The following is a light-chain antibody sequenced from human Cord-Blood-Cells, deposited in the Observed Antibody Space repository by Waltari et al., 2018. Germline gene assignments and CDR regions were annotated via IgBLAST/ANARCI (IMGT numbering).Light chain of an antibody. CDR1: SSNIGSNS. CDR3: AAWDDSLSGPV. CDR2: RNN. Sequence: QSVLTQPPSASGTPGQRVTISCSGSSSNIGSNSVYWYQQLPGTAPKLLIYRNNRRPAVVPDRFSGSKSGTSASLAISGLRSEDEADYYWAAWDDSLSGPVFGGGTKLTVL. J-gene: IGLJ2*01. V-gene: IGLV1-47*01.